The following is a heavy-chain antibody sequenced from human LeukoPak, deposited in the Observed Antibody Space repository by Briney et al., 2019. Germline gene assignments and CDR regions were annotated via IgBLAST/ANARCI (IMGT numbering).Heavy chain of an antibody. J-gene: IGHJ4*02. CDR3: ATDGSGYNSRLYFDY. V-gene: IGHV3-30*02. CDR1: GFTFSSYG. CDR2: IRYDGSNK. Sequence: GGSLRLSCAASGFTFSSYGMHWVRQAPGKGLEWVAFIRYDGSNKYYADSVKGRFTISRDNSKNTLYLQMNSLRAEDTAVYYCATDGSGYNSRLYFDYWGQGTLVTVSS. D-gene: IGHD5-24*01.